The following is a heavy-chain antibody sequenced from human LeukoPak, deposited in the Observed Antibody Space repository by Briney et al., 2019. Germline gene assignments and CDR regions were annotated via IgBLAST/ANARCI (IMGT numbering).Heavy chain of an antibody. CDR1: GFTFSGYS. J-gene: IGHJ3*02. CDR2: INGDGKNT. V-gene: IGHV3-74*01. CDR3: VRVPYCGADCYSGGSFDI. Sequence: PGGSLRLSCAASGFTFSGYSMNWVRQVPGKGLVWVSRINGDGKNTAYADSVKGRFTISSDIAKNTLYLQMDSLRAEDTAVFYCVRVPYCGADCYSGGSFDIWGQGTMVTVSS. D-gene: IGHD2-21*02.